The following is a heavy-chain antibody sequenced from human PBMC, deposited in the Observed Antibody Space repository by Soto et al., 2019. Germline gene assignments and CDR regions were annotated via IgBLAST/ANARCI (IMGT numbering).Heavy chain of an antibody. V-gene: IGHV4-30-4*01. D-gene: IGHD2-15*01. J-gene: IGHJ5*01. CDR3: ARGRYCLTGRCFPNWFDS. CDR1: GDSISTVDYF. Sequence: SETLSLTCSVSGDSISTVDYFWAWIRQPSGQALEYIGYIYKSTTTYYNPSFESRVAISLDTSKSQFSLTVTSVTAADTAVYFCARGRYCLTGRCFPNWFDSWGQGTLVTVSS. CDR2: IYKSTTT.